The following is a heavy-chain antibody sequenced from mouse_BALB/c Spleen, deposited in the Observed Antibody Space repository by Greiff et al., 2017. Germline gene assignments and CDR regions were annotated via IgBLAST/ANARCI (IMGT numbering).Heavy chain of an antibody. J-gene: IGHJ3*01. CDR3: TRESVIRFAY. V-gene: IGHV1S22*01. CDR2: IYPGSGST. Sequence: LKEPGSELVRPGASVKLSCKASGYTFTSYWMHWVKQRPGQGLEWIGNIYPGSGSTNYDEKFKSKATLTVDTSSSTAYMQLSSLTSEDSAVYYCTRESVIRFAYWGQGTLVTVSA. CDR1: GYTFTSYW.